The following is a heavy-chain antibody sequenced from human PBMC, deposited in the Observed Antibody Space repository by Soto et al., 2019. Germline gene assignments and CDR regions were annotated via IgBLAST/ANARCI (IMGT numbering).Heavy chain of an antibody. J-gene: IGHJ4*02. D-gene: IGHD1-26*01. V-gene: IGHV4-4*02. CDR3: AHRPIVGAAL. CDR2: IFHSGST. Sequence: QVQLQESGPGLVKPSGTLSLTCAVFGGSISNSNWWPWVRQPPGKGLDWIGEIFHSGSTNYNSSLMGRVTISVDKANNQFSLKQSSVTAADTAVYYCAHRPIVGAALWGQGTLVTVSS. CDR1: GGSISNSNW.